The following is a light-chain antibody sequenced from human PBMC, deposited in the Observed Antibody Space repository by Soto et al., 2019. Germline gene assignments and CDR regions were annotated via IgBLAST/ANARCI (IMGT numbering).Light chain of an antibody. CDR1: QGISSY. V-gene: IGKV1-8*01. Sequence: AIRMTQSPSSLSASTGDRVTITCRASQGISSYLAWYQQKPGKAPKLLIYAASTLQSGVPSRFSGRGSGTDFTLTISCLQSEDFATYYCQQYYSYPRGTFGQGTKVEIK. J-gene: IGKJ1*01. CDR2: AAS. CDR3: QQYYSYPRGT.